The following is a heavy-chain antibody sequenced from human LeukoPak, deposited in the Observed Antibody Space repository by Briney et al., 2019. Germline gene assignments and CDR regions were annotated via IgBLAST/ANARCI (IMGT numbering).Heavy chain of an antibody. CDR3: ARVTGYMIEDYFDY. D-gene: IGHD3-22*01. CDR1: GASIGGYY. V-gene: IGHV4-59*01. Sequence: KPSETLSLTCTVSGASIGGYYWSWIRQTPGKGLEWIGNVYYSNTNYNPSLKSRVTISVDTSKNQFSLKLSSVTAADTAVYYCARVTGYMIEDYFDYWGQGTLVTVSS. J-gene: IGHJ4*02. CDR2: VYYSNT.